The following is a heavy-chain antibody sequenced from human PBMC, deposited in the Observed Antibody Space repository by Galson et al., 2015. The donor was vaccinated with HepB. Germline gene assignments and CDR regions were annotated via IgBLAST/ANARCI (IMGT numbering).Heavy chain of an antibody. Sequence: SLRLSCAASGFIFSNYAMTWVRQAPGKGLEWVSAVKGDGTTFYADSVRGRFTISRANSENTLYLHMNSLRGEDTAVYYCVKDSGDTYLLNSWGQGARVTVSS. D-gene: IGHD2-21*02. J-gene: IGHJ5*02. V-gene: IGHV3-23*01. CDR3: VKDSGDTYLLNS. CDR1: GFIFSNYA. CDR2: VKGDGTT.